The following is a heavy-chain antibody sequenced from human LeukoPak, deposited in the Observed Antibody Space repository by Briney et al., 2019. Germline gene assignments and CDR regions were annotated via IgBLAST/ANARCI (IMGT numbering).Heavy chain of an antibody. CDR1: GGSISSGSYY. D-gene: IGHD5-12*01. Sequence: PSQTLSLTCTVSGGSISSGSYYWSWIRQPAGKGLEWIGRIYTSGSTNYNPSLKSRVPISVATSKNQFSLKLSSVTAADTAVYYCATSGYDPHYYYYYMDVWGKGTTVTVSS. CDR3: ATSGYDPHYYYYYMDV. J-gene: IGHJ6*03. V-gene: IGHV4-61*02. CDR2: IYTSGST.